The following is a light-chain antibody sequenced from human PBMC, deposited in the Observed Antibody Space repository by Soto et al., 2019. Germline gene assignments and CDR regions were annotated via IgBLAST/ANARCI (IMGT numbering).Light chain of an antibody. CDR3: QQYDSSYT. J-gene: IGKJ4*01. V-gene: IGKV3-20*01. Sequence: IVLTQSPATLSLSPGERATLSCTASQHVTTTYIAWYQQKFGQAPRLLSYGASTRATGTPDRFTSGGFGTVFTLSISRVEPEDFAVYYCQQYDSSYTFGGGTKVEMK. CDR2: GAS. CDR1: QHVTTTY.